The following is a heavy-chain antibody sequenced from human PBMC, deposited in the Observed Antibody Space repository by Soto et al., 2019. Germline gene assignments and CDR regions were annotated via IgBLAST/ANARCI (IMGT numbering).Heavy chain of an antibody. J-gene: IGHJ4*02. CDR3: ARHRRRLELSLL. CDR1: GGSISSYY. D-gene: IGHD1-7*01. Sequence: PSETLSLTCTVSGGSISSYYWSWIRQPPGKGLEWIGYIYYSGSTNYNPSLKSRVTISVDTSKNQFSLKLSSVTAADTAVYYCARHRRRLELSLLWGQGTLVTVSS. CDR2: IYYSGST. V-gene: IGHV4-59*01.